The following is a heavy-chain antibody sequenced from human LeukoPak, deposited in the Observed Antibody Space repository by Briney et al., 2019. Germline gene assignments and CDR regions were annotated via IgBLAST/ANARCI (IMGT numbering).Heavy chain of an antibody. Sequence: GASVKVSCKASGYTFTSYYMHWVRQAPGQGLEWMGIINPSGGSTSYAQKFQGRVTMTRDTSTSTVYMELSSLSSEDTAVYYCARDKTDTAMVTNAFDIWGQGTMVTVSS. CDR2: INPSGGST. D-gene: IGHD5-18*01. J-gene: IGHJ3*02. CDR1: GYTFTSYY. CDR3: ARDKTDTAMVTNAFDI. V-gene: IGHV1-46*01.